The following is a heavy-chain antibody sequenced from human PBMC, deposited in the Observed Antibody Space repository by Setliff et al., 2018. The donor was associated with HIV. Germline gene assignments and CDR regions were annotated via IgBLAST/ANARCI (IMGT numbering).Heavy chain of an antibody. D-gene: IGHD5-18*01. V-gene: IGHV3-21*01. CDR1: GFTFSSYT. CDR2: ISTSGSNI. Sequence: NPGGSLRLSCSASGFTFSSYTMSWVRQAPGKGLEWVSSISTSGSNIYYADSLKGRFTISRDNAKNSLYLQMNSLRAEDTAVYYCARGLRWIQVSPDYFDFWGQGTLVTVSS. CDR3: ARGLRWIQVSPDYFDF. J-gene: IGHJ4*02.